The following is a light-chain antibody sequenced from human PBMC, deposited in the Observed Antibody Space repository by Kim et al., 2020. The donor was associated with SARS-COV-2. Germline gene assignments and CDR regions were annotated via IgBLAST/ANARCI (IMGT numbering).Light chain of an antibody. Sequence: PGQTGAMSCSGSRSNIGNNYVSWYKQLPGTAPQLLIYDNNKRPSGIPDRFSGSRSGASATLGITGRQTGDEADYYCGTWDSSLSAVFGGGTQLTVL. J-gene: IGLJ2*01. CDR2: DNN. CDR3: GTWDSSLSAV. CDR1: RSNIGNNY. V-gene: IGLV1-51*01.